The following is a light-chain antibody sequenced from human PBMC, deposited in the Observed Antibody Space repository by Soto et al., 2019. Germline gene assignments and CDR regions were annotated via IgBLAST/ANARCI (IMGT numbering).Light chain of an antibody. CDR3: QQSYSSWWT. CDR1: QSISSY. J-gene: IGKJ1*01. V-gene: IGKV1-39*01. CDR2: SAS. Sequence: DIQMTQSPSSLSTSVGDRVTITCRASQSISSYLNWYQQKPGKPPKLLICSASSLQSGVPSRFSGSGSGTEFTLPISRLQPDDFATYYCQQSYSSWWTFGLGTKVDIK.